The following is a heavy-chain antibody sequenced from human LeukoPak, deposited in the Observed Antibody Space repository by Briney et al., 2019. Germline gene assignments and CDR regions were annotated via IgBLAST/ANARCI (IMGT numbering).Heavy chain of an antibody. Sequence: ASVKVSCKASGYTFTGYYMHWVRQAPGQGLEWMGWINPNSGGTNYAQKFQGRVTMTRDTSISTAYMELSGLRSDDTAVYYCARALLGYCSSTSCHEFDYWGQGTLVTVSS. J-gene: IGHJ4*02. CDR2: INPNSGGT. CDR3: ARALLGYCSSTSCHEFDY. D-gene: IGHD2-2*01. V-gene: IGHV1-2*02. CDR1: GYTFTGYY.